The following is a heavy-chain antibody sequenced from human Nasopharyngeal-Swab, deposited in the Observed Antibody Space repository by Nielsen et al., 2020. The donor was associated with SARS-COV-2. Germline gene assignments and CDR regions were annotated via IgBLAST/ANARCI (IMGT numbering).Heavy chain of an antibody. D-gene: IGHD6-19*01. V-gene: IGHV3-53*01. CDR2: IYSGGST. J-gene: IGHJ6*02. Sequence: GGSLRLSCAASGFTVSSNYMSWVRQAPGKGLEWVSVIYSGGSTYYADSVKGRFTISRDNSKNTLYLQMNSLRAEDTAVYYCARWMAGHYGMDVWGQGTTVTVSS. CDR3: ARWMAGHYGMDV. CDR1: GFTVSSNY.